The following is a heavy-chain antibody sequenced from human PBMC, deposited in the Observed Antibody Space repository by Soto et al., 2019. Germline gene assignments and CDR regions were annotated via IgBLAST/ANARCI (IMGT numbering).Heavy chain of an antibody. V-gene: IGHV3-23*01. CDR1: GFTFSSYD. CDR2: ISGSGGST. J-gene: IGHJ3*02. CDR3: AKDPPNYDILTGYYPDDAFDI. Sequence: GGSLRLSCAASGFTFSSYDMSWVRQAPGKGLEWVSAISGSGGSTYYADSVKGRFTISRDNSKNTLYLQMNSLRAEDTAVYYCAKDPPNYDILTGYYPDDAFDIWGQGTTVTVSS. D-gene: IGHD3-9*01.